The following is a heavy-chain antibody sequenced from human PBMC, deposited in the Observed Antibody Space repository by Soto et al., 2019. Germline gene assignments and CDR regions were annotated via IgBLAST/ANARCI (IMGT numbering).Heavy chain of an antibody. CDR1: GYTFTGYY. J-gene: IGHJ3*02. Sequence: ASVKVSCKASGYTFTGYYMHWVRQAPGQGLEWMGWINPNSGGTNYAQKFQGWVTMTRDTSISTAYMELSRLRSDDTAVYYCARNYAGNSDNAFDIWGQGTMVTVSS. CDR2: INPNSGGT. V-gene: IGHV1-2*04. CDR3: ARNYAGNSDNAFDI. D-gene: IGHD1-7*01.